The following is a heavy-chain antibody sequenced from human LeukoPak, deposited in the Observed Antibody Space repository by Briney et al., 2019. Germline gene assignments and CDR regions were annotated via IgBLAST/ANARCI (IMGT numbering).Heavy chain of an antibody. CDR1: GGSISSSSYY. J-gene: IGHJ4*02. V-gene: IGHV4-39*01. CDR2: IYYSGST. CDR3: ARLRDFWPPGGYFDY. Sequence: SETLSLTCTVSGGSISSSSYYWGWIRQPPGKGLEWIGSIYYSGSTYYNPSLKSRVTISVDTSKNQFSLKLSSVTAADTAVYYFARLRDFWPPGGYFDYWGQGTLVTVSS. D-gene: IGHD3-3*01.